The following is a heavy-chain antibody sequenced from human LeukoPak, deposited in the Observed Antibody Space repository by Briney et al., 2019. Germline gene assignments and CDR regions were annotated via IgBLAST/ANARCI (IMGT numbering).Heavy chain of an antibody. D-gene: IGHD6-19*01. Sequence: GGSLRLSCAASGLIVSSNYMSWVRQAPGKGLEWVSIIYRDGNTNYADSVKGRFTISRDNSKNTLSLQVNSLRAEDTAVYYCACSGPYSNGGVRTDYWGQGTLVTVSS. CDR2: IYRDGNT. CDR1: GLIVSSNY. J-gene: IGHJ4*02. CDR3: ACSGPYSNGGVRTDY. V-gene: IGHV3-66*01.